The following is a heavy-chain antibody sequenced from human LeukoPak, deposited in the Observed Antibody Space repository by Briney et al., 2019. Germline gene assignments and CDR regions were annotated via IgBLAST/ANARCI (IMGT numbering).Heavy chain of an antibody. V-gene: IGHV3-21*01. Sequence: PGGSLRLSCAASGFTFSSYSMNWVRQAPGKGLEWVSSISSSSSFIYYADSLKGRFTISRDNAKNSLYLQMNSLRAEDTAVYHCASTYYYDSSGYSPEYWGQGTLVTVSS. D-gene: IGHD3-22*01. CDR3: ASTYYYDSSGYSPEY. J-gene: IGHJ4*02. CDR2: ISSSSSFI. CDR1: GFTFSSYS.